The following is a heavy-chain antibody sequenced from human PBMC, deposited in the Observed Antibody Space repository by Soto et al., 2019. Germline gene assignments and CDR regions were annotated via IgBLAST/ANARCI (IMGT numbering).Heavy chain of an antibody. CDR1: GGSISSYY. Sequence: SETLSLTCTVSGGSISSYYWSWIRQPPGKGLEWIGYIYYSGSTNYNPSLKSRVTISVDTSKNQFSLKLSSVTAADTAVYYCAGTPRYCSSTSCYVENWFDPWGQGTLVTVSS. CDR2: IYYSGST. CDR3: AGTPRYCSSTSCYVENWFDP. D-gene: IGHD2-2*01. J-gene: IGHJ5*02. V-gene: IGHV4-59*01.